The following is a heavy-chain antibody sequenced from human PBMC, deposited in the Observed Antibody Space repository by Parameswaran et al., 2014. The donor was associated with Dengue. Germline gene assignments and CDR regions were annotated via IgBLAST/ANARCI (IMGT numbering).Heavy chain of an antibody. CDR3: AKSETKYVWGYYPSYNYFDS. Sequence: SNARGSARAPGKGAGSGVSAIGGSGITTHYSDSVKGRFTVSRDNSKDTLYLQMNSLRVEDTAVYYCAKSETKYVWGYYPSYNYFDSWGQGTLVTVSS. V-gene: IGHV3-23*01. D-gene: IGHD3-16*01. CDR2: IGGSGITT. CDR1: SNA. J-gene: IGHJ4*02.